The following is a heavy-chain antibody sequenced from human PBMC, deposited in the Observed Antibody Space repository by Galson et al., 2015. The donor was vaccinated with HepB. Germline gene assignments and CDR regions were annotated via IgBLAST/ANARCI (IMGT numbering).Heavy chain of an antibody. CDR1: GASINRNNYY. CDR3: ASLGRTTVVSPLDS. Sequence: ETLSLTCTVFGASINRNNYYWGWIRQPPGKGLEWIGSICNSGGTYYDPSLKSRVAMSVDNSKNHFSLKLSSVTAADTAVYYCASLGRTTVVSPLDSWGHGTPVIVSS. V-gene: IGHV4-39*01. J-gene: IGHJ5*01. CDR2: ICNSGGT. D-gene: IGHD4-23*01.